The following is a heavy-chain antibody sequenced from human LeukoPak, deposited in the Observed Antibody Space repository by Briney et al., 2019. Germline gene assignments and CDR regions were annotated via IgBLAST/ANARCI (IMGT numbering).Heavy chain of an antibody. D-gene: IGHD3-10*01. CDR2: INPKSSST. Sequence: GASVKVSCKASGYTFTAYYIHWVRQAPGQGLEWMGLINPKSSSTKYAHKFQGRVTMTRDSSISTVSMEVSSLRSDDTAVYYCTRESGIYYGDDLNWFDPWGQGTLVTVSS. CDR1: GYTFTAYY. V-gene: IGHV1-2*02. J-gene: IGHJ5*02. CDR3: TRESGIYYGDDLNWFDP.